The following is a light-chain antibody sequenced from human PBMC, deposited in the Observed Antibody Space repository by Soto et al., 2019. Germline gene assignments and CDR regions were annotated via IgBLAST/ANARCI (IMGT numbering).Light chain of an antibody. V-gene: IGKV3-20*01. CDR1: QSVSSSF. CDR2: AAS. CDR3: HQYADSPQT. J-gene: IGKJ2*01. Sequence: IILTQSPDTLSLSPGERATLSCRASQSVSSSFLAWYQQKPGQAPRLLIHAASTGATGIPARFRGSGSGTDFTLTISSLEPEDSAVYFCHQYADSPQTFGQGTKVDI.